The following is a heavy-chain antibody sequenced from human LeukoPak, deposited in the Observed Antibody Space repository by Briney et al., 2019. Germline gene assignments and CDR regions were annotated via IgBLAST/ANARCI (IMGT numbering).Heavy chain of an antibody. CDR2: INPNSGGT. D-gene: IGHD2-2*01. CDR1: GYSFTVYY. V-gene: IGHV1-2*02. Sequence: ASVKVSCKASGYSFTVYYMHWVRQAPGQGLEWMGWINPNSGGTNYAQKFQGRVTMTRDTSISTAYMELSRLRSDDTAVYYCARDLGDIVVVPAAIWFDPWGQGTLVTVSS. CDR3: ARDLGDIVVVPAAIWFDP. J-gene: IGHJ5*02.